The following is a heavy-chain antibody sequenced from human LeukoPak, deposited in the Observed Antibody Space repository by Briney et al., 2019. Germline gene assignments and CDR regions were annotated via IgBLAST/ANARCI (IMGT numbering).Heavy chain of an antibody. D-gene: IGHD1-26*01. V-gene: IGHV1-46*01. CDR3: ARDPSGSWQWFDY. CDR1: GYTFTSYY. J-gene: IGHJ4*02. CDR2: VNPNGGST. Sequence: ASVKVSCKASGYTFTSYYMHWVRQAPGQGLEWMGLVNPNGGSTTYAQKFQGRVTMTRDRSTSTAYMEVSSLRSEDTAVYYCARDPSGSWQWFDYWGQGTLVTASS.